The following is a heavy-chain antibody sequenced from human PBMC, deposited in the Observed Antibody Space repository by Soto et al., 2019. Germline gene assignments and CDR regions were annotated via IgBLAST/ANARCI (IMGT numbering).Heavy chain of an antibody. V-gene: IGHV3-11*05. J-gene: IGHJ4*02. CDR1: GFRFSDYY. CDR3: SRDPRLLDY. CDR2: IAGTSTYI. Sequence: GGSLRLSCAASGFRFSDYYMSWIRQAPGKGLEWVSYIAGTSTYINYADSVKGRFTISRDNGKNSLYLQLNSLRAEDTAVYYCSRDPRLLDYWGQGTLVTVSS.